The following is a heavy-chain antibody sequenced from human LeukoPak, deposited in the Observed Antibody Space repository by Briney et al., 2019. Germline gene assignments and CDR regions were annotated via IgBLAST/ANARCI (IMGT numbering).Heavy chain of an antibody. V-gene: IGHV3-15*01. CDR3: TADVPNDDGDYVPIDY. J-gene: IGHJ4*02. D-gene: IGHD4-17*01. Sequence: PGGSLRLSCAVSGFTFSNAWMTWFRQAPGKGLGWVGRIKSKRDGGTTDYAAPGKGRFTISRDDSENTLYLQMNSLKTEDTAVYYCTADVPNDDGDYVPIDYWGQGTLVTVSS. CDR2: IKSKRDGGTT. CDR1: GFTFSNAW.